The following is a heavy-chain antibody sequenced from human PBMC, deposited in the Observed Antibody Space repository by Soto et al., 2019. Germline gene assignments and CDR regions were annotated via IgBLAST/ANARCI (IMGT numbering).Heavy chain of an antibody. D-gene: IGHD4-17*01. CDR2: TRNKANSHTT. J-gene: IGHJ4*02. V-gene: IGHV3-72*01. Sequence: LRLSCAASGFTFSDHYMDWVRQAPGKGLEWVGRTRNKANSHTTEYAASVKGRFTISRDDSKNSLYLQMNSLKIEDTAVYYCARATTVTDYWGQGTLVTVSS. CDR1: GFTFSDHY. CDR3: ARATTVTDY.